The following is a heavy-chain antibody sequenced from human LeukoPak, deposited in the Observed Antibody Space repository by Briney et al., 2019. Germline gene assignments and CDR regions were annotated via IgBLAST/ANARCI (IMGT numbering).Heavy chain of an antibody. V-gene: IGHV4-39*01. J-gene: IGHJ4*02. CDR1: GGSISSSSYY. Sequence: PSETLSLTCTVSGGSISSSSYYWGWIRQPPGKGLEWIGSIYYSGSTYYNPSLKSRVTISVDTSKKQFSLKLGSVTAADTAVYYCARRGSRIAAREEYWGQGTLVTVSS. CDR3: ARRGSRIAAREEY. D-gene: IGHD6-6*01. CDR2: IYYSGST.